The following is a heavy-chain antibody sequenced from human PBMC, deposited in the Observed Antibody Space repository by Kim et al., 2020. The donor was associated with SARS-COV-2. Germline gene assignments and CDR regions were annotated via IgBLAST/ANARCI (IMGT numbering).Heavy chain of an antibody. CDR1: GGSISSYY. CDR3: VRDGGHYYDSSGYSNYFDP. CDR2: IYYSGNT. V-gene: IGHV4-59*01. D-gene: IGHD3-22*01. Sequence: SETLSLTCTVSGGSISSYYWSWIRQPPGKGLEWIGYIYYSGNTNYNPSLKSRVTISVDTSKNQFFLKLNSVTAADTAVYFCVRDGGHYYDSSGYSNYFDPWGQGTLVTVSS. J-gene: IGHJ5*02.